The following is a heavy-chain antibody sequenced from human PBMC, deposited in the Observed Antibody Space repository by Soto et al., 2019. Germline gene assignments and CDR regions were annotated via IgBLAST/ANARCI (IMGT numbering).Heavy chain of an antibody. CDR1: GGSINSRSYF. Sequence: QLQLQQSGPGLVKPSETLALTCSVSGGSINSRSYFWAWIRQPPGKGLEWIISINHKVKTYYSQSLKSRLNASEDTSKNQFSLKLSSMTAADTVIYYCARDRYGGFDFWGLGTLVIVSS. J-gene: IGHJ4*02. CDR2: INHKVKT. V-gene: IGHV4-39*07. D-gene: IGHD3-9*01. CDR3: ARDRYGGFDF.